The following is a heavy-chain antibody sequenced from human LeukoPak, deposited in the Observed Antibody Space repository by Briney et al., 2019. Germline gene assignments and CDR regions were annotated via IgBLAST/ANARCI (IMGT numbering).Heavy chain of an antibody. D-gene: IGHD3-10*01. CDR2: IIPILGIA. J-gene: IGHJ4*02. Sequence: ASVKVSCKASGGTFSSYAISWVRQAPGQGLEWMGRIIPILGIANYAQKFQGRVTITADKSTSTAYMELSSLRSEDTAVYYCARVGYGSGSYYSGHGSDVDYWGQGTLVTVSS. V-gene: IGHV1-69*04. CDR3: ARVGYGSGSYYSGHGSDVDY. CDR1: GGTFSSYA.